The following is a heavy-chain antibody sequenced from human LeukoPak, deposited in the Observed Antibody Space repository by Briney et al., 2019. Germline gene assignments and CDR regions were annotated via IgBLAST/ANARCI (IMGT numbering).Heavy chain of an antibody. CDR2: IIPIFGTA. V-gene: IGHV1-69*13. J-gene: IGHJ6*02. CDR3: AREEPYGMDV. CDR1: GGTFSSYA. Sequence: SVKVSCKASGGTFSSYAISWVRQAPGQGLEWMGGIIPIFGTANYAQKFQGRVTITADESTGTAYMELSSLRSEDTAVYYCAREEPYGMDVWGQGTTVTVSS.